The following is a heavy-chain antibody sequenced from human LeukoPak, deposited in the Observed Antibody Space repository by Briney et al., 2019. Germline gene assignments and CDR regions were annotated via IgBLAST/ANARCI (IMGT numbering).Heavy chain of an antibody. CDR1: GFTFSNAW. CDR3: TIRMITFGGVIVEDFDY. D-gene: IGHD3-16*02. J-gene: IGHJ4*02. V-gene: IGHV3-15*01. CDR2: IKSKTDGGTT. Sequence: GGSLRLSCAASGFTFSNAWMSWVRQAPGKGLEWVGRIKSKTDGGTTDNAAPVKGRFTISRDDSKNTLYLQMNSLKTEDTAVYYCTIRMITFGGVIVEDFDYWGQGTLVTVSS.